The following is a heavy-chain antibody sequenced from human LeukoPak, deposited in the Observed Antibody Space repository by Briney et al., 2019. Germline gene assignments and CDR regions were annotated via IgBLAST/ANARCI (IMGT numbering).Heavy chain of an antibody. Sequence: PGGSLRLSCAASGFIFSNYAMSWVRQAPGKGLEWVSGISNSADSTYYAVSVEGRFTISRDNSKNTLYLQMNSLRAEDTAVYYCAKDRDFWSGYYDFDFWGRGTLVTVSS. CDR2: ISNSADST. V-gene: IGHV3-23*01. CDR1: GFIFSNYA. D-gene: IGHD3-3*01. CDR3: AKDRDFWSGYYDFDF. J-gene: IGHJ4*02.